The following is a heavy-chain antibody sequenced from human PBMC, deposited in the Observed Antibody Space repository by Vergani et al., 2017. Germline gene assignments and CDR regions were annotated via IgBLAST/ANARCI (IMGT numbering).Heavy chain of an antibody. CDR1: GFTFSSYE. J-gene: IGHJ6*02. Sequence: EVQLVESGGGLVQPGGSLRLSCAASGFTFSSYEMNWVRQAPGKGLEWVSYISSSGSTIYYADSVKGRFTISRDNAKNSLYLQMNSLRAEDTAVYYCARESIAVAGAHYYYYYGMDVWGQGTTVTVSS. D-gene: IGHD6-19*01. V-gene: IGHV3-48*03. CDR3: ARESIAVAGAHYYYYYGMDV. CDR2: ISSSGSTI.